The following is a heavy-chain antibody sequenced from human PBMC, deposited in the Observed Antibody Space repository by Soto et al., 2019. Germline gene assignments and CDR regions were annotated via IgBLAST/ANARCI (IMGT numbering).Heavy chain of an antibody. D-gene: IGHD1-26*01. CDR1: GFTFSHYG. Sequence: QVQLVESGGGVVQPGRSLRLSCADSGFTFSHYGIHWVRKAPGKGLERLAVISYDGSNKHYADSVKGRFTVYRDNSKNSLYLQMNSLRAEDTAVYFCARYSGKYQGPIDYWGQRTLVTVS. V-gene: IGHV3-30*03. CDR3: ARYSGKYQGPIDY. CDR2: ISYDGSNK. J-gene: IGHJ4*02.